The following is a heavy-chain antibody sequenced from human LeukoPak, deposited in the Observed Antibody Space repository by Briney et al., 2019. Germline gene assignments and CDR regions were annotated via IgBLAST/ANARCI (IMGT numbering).Heavy chain of an antibody. CDR2: TYYTSKFYN. Sequence: SQTLSLTCAISGDSVSRNSATWNWIRQSPSRGLEWLGRTYYTSKFYNDYAVSVKSRITINPDTSKNQFSLQLNSVTPEDTAVYYCARSITGVDNSGWSRWFDPWGQGTLVTVSS. V-gene: IGHV6-1*01. CDR3: ARSITGVDNSGWSRWFDP. D-gene: IGHD6-19*01. J-gene: IGHJ5*02. CDR1: GDSVSRNSAT.